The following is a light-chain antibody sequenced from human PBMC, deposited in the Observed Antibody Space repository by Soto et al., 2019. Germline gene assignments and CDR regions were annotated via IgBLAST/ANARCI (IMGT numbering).Light chain of an antibody. Sequence: EIVLTQSPGTLSLSPGERATLSCRASQSVSSSYLAWYQQKPGQAPRLLIYDASNRATGIPARFSGSGSGTDFTLTISSLEPEDFAVYYCQQRSNWPQWTFGQGTKV. CDR3: QQRSNWPQWT. V-gene: IGKV3D-20*02. CDR2: DAS. CDR1: QSVSSSY. J-gene: IGKJ1*01.